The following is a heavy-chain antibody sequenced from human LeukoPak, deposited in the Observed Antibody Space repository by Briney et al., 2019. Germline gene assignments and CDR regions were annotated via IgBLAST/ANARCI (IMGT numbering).Heavy chain of an antibody. CDR3: ARDVTMVREVIVESHGMDV. J-gene: IGHJ6*02. CDR1: GYTFTSYG. CDR2: ISAYNGNT. V-gene: IGHV1-18*01. D-gene: IGHD3-10*01. Sequence: ASVKVSCKASGYTFTSYGISWVRQAPGQGLEWMGWISAYNGNTNYAQKLQGRVTMTTDTSASTAYMELRSLRSDDTAVYYCARDVTMVREVIVESHGMDVWGQGTTVTVSS.